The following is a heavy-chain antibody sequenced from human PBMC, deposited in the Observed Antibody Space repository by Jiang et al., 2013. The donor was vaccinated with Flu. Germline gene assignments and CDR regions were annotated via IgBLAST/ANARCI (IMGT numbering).Heavy chain of an antibody. D-gene: IGHD7-27*01. V-gene: IGHV1-69*04. CDR2: IIPILGIA. CDR3: ARDRVQLGISAWFDP. J-gene: IGHJ5*02. Sequence: GAEVKKPGSSVKVSCKASGGTFSSYAISWVRQAPGQGLEWMGRIIPILGIANYAQKFQGRVTITADKSTSTAYMELSSLRSEDTAVYYCARDRVQLGISAWFDPWGQGTLVTVSS. CDR1: GGTFSSYA.